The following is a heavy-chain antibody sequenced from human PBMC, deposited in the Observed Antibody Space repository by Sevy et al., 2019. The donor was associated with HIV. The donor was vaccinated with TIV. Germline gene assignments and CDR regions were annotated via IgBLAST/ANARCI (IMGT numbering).Heavy chain of an antibody. Sequence: SETLSLTCTVSGGSISSYYWSWIRQPPGKGLEWIGYIYYSGSTNYNPSLKSRVTISVDTSKNQFSLKLSSVTAADTAVYYCARAVTGEYNHPHYFDYWGQGTLVTVSS. D-gene: IGHD7-27*01. CDR1: GGSISSYY. J-gene: IGHJ4*02. CDR2: IYYSGST. V-gene: IGHV4-59*01. CDR3: ARAVTGEYNHPHYFDY.